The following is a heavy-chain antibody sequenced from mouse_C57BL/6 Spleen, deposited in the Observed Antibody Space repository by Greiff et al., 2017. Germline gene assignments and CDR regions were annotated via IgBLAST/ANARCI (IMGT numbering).Heavy chain of an antibody. V-gene: IGHV1-82*01. CDR1: GYAFSSSW. J-gene: IGHJ2*01. CDR2: IYPGDGDT. D-gene: IGHD1-1*01. CDR3: ARTTVVAPHFDD. Sequence: VQLQQSGPELVKPGASVKISCKASGYAFSSSWMNWVKQRPGKGLEWIGRIYPGDGDTNYNGKFKGKATLTADKSSSTAYMQLSSLTSEDSAVYFCARTTVVAPHFDDWGQGTTLTVSS.